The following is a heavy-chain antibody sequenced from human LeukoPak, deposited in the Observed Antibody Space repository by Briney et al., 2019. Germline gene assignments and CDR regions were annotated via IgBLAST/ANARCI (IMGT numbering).Heavy chain of an antibody. CDR2: ISYDGSNK. CDR1: GFTFSSYA. Sequence: GGSLRLSCAASGFTFSSYAMHWVRQAPGKGLEWVAVISYDGSNKYYADSVKGRFTISRDNSKNTLYLQMNSLRAEDTAVYYCAQERVAAAHDAFDIWGQGTMVTVSS. D-gene: IGHD2-2*01. CDR3: AQERVAAAHDAFDI. J-gene: IGHJ3*02. V-gene: IGHV3-30-3*02.